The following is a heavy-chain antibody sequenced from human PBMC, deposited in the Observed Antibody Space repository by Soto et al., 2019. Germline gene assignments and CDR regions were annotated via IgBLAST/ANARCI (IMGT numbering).Heavy chain of an antibody. Sequence: GESLKISGVASGFTFSSYDMHWVRQAPGKGLEYVSSISSNGGTTYYGNSVKGRFTISRDNSKNTLYLQMGSLRAEDMAVYYCVRRVSGNYDYWGQGTLVTVSS. CDR2: ISSNGGTT. CDR3: VRRVSGNYDY. V-gene: IGHV3-64*01. CDR1: GFTFSSYD. D-gene: IGHD1-7*01. J-gene: IGHJ4*02.